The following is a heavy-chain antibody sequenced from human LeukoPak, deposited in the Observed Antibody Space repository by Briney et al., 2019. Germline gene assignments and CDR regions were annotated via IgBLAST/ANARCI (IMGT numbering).Heavy chain of an antibody. CDR1: GGSIRSYY. V-gene: IGHV4-59*01. D-gene: IGHD4-17*01. CDR3: TRRCPVDYGLYCFDY. J-gene: IGHJ4*02. CDR2: TYSSGIT. Sequence: SETLSLTRSVSGGSIRSYYWSWIRQPPGKGLEWIGYTYSSGITNYNTSLKRRVTISVDTSKNEFSLKLSSVTAADAGVYYCTRRCPVDYGLYCFDYWGQGTLVTVSS.